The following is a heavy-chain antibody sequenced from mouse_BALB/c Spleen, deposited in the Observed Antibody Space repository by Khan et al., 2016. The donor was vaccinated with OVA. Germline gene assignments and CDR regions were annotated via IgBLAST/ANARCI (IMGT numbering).Heavy chain of an antibody. CDR1: GYTFTSYT. CDR2: INPSSGYT. J-gene: IGHJ3*01. V-gene: IGHV1-4*01. Sequence: QVQLMQSGAELARSGASVKLSCKASGYTFTSYTMHWIKQRPGQGLEWIGYINPSSGYTNYNQKFKDKATLTADKSSTTAYMQLSSLTSDDSAVYYSSEERAYYKNDRWVTYWGQGTLVTVSA. D-gene: IGHD2-14*01. CDR3: SEERAYYKNDRWVTY.